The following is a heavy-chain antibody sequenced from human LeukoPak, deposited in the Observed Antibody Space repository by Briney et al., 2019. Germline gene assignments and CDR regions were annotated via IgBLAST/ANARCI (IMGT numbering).Heavy chain of an antibody. J-gene: IGHJ6*04. D-gene: IGHD3-9*01. CDR1: GGSISSGGNY. CDR2: IYYSGST. V-gene: IGHV4-31*03. CDR3: AREVGNSDWLVDV. Sequence: SETLSLTCTVSGGSISSGGNYWGWIRQHPGKGLEWIGYIYYSGSTYYNPSLKSRVTISVDTSKNQFSLKLSSVTAADTAVYYCAREVGNSDWLVDVWGKGTTVTVSS.